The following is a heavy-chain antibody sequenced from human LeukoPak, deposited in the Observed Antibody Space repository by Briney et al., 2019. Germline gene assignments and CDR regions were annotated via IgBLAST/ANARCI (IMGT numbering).Heavy chain of an antibody. CDR1: GFTVSSNY. J-gene: IGHJ5*02. D-gene: IGHD2-2*01. CDR3: ARDRPPLPRDIVVPPAAET. Sequence: GGSLRLSCAASGFTVSSNYMSWVRQAPGKGLEWVSVIYIGGSTYYADSVKGRFTISRDNSKNTLYLQMNSLRAEDAAVYYCARDRPPLPRDIVVPPAAETWGQGTLVTVSS. CDR2: IYIGGST. V-gene: IGHV3-66*01.